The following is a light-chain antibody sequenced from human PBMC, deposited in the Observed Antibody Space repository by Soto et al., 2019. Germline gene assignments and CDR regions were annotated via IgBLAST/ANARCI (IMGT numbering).Light chain of an antibody. V-gene: IGLV2-14*03. CDR3: NSFTTTNTYV. Sequence: QSALTQPASVSGSPGQSITISCTGASSDVGGFDHVSWYQQHPGKVPRLLIYDVSSRPSVVSDRFSGSKSGNTASLTISGLQAEDEADYYCNSFTTTNTYVFGTGTKVTVL. CDR1: SSDVGGFDH. J-gene: IGLJ1*01. CDR2: DVS.